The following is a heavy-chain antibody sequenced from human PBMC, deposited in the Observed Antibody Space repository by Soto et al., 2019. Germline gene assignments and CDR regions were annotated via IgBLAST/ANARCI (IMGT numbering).Heavy chain of an antibody. V-gene: IGHV3-30*03. Sequence: QVQLVESGGGVVQPGRSLRLSCAASGFTFSSYGMHWVRQAPGKGLEWVAVISYDGSNKYYADSVKGRFTISRDNSKNTLYLHMISLRAEDTAVYYCAGDRAGDAFDIWGQGTMVTVSS. J-gene: IGHJ3*02. CDR3: AGDRAGDAFDI. CDR1: GFTFSSYG. CDR2: ISYDGSNK.